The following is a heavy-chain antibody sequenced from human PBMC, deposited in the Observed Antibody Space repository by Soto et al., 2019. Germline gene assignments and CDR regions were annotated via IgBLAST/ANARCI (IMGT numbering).Heavy chain of an antibody. Sequence: PGGSLRLSCAASGFTFSSYAMSWVRQAPGKGLEWVSAISGSGGSTYYADSVKGRFTISRDNSKNTLYLQMNSLRAEDTAVYYCAKDLGTDFWSGYYTDYYGMDVWGQGTTVTVSS. CDR2: ISGSGGST. V-gene: IGHV3-23*01. CDR3: AKDLGTDFWSGYYTDYYGMDV. D-gene: IGHD3-3*01. CDR1: GFTFSSYA. J-gene: IGHJ6*02.